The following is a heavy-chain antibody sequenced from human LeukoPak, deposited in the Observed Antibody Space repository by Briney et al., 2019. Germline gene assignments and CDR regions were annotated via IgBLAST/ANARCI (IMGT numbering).Heavy chain of an antibody. CDR2: ISSSSSYI. Sequence: GGSLRLSCAASGFTFSSYSMNWVRQAPGRGLEWVSSISSSSSYIYYADSVKGRFTISRDNARNSLYLQMNSLRAEDTAVYYCARDGLAAATLHWCFDLWGRGTLVTVSS. CDR1: GFTFSSYS. D-gene: IGHD2-15*01. V-gene: IGHV3-21*01. CDR3: ARDGLAAATLHWCFDL. J-gene: IGHJ2*01.